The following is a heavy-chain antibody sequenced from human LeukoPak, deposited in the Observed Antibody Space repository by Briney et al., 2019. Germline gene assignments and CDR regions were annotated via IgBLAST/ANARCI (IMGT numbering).Heavy chain of an antibody. CDR2: IYYSGGT. D-gene: IGHD3-22*01. J-gene: IGHJ3*02. CDR3: ARAAYYYDSSGYYYPSAFDI. CDR1: GGSISSYY. V-gene: IGHV4-59*01. Sequence: SETLSLTCTVSGGSISSYYWSWIRQPPGKGLEWIGYIYYSGGTNYNPSLKSRVTISVDTSKNQFSLKLSSVTAADTAVYYCARAAYYYDSSGYYYPSAFDIWGQGTMVTVSS.